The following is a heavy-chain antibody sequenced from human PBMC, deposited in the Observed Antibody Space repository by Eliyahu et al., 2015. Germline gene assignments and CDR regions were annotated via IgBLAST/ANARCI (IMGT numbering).Heavy chain of an antibody. Sequence: QVQLVQSGPXVKXPGASVKVSCQASGYTFTSYAXIWVRQAPGEGFEWMGWIGTYNNYTTNAQKVQGRVTMTTDTATTTVYMELRSLTSDDTAIYYCARASYYDREVDVWGQGTAVTVFS. CDR1: GYTFTSYA. J-gene: IGHJ6*02. D-gene: IGHD3-10*02. V-gene: IGHV1-18*04. CDR2: IGTYNNYT. CDR3: ARASYYDREVDV.